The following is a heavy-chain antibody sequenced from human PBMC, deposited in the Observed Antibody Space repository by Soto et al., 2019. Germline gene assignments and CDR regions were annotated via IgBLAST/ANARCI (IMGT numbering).Heavy chain of an antibody. CDR3: AKAPLGNELVIPYFDY. Sequence: EVQLVESGGGLVQPGRSLRLSCAASGFTFDDYAMHWVRQAPGKGLEWVSGISWNSGSIGYAESVKGRFTISRDNAKNSLSLQMTSLRADDTALYYCAKAPLGNELVIPYFDYWGQGTLVTVSS. V-gene: IGHV3-9*01. J-gene: IGHJ4*02. D-gene: IGHD6-13*01. CDR2: ISWNSGSI. CDR1: GFTFDDYA.